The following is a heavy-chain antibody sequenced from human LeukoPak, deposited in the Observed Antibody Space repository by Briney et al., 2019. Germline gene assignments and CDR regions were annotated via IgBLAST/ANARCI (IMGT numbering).Heavy chain of an antibody. CDR2: MNDYNGNT. D-gene: IGHD2-8*01. J-gene: IGHJ4*02. V-gene: IGHV1-18*01. CDR1: GYTFPSYG. Sequence: ASVKVSCKASGYTFPSYGISWVRQAPGQGLEWMGWMNDYNGNTYYAQKFQGRVTMTLDTSTSTAYLELRSLRSDDTAVYWCARDRPYCSNGICPLDYWGQGTQVTVSS. CDR3: ARDRPYCSNGICPLDY.